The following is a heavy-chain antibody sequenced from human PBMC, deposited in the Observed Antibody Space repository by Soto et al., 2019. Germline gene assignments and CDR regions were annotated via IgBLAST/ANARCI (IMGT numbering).Heavy chain of an antibody. D-gene: IGHD3-22*01. CDR1: GYTFTSYG. Sequence: VASVKVSCKASGYTFTSYGISWVRQAPGQGLEWMGWISAYNGNTNYAQKLQGRVTMTTDTSTSTAYMELRSLRSDDTAVYYCARDLGYYYDSSGLEAFDIWGQGTMVTVSS. CDR2: ISAYNGNT. CDR3: ARDLGYYYDSSGLEAFDI. J-gene: IGHJ3*02. V-gene: IGHV1-18*01.